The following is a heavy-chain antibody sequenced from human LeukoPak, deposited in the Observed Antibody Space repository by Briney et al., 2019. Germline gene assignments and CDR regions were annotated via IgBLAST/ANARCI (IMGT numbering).Heavy chain of an antibody. Sequence: GASVKVSCKASGYTFTSYDINWVRQATGQGLEWMGWMNPNSGNTSYAQKFQGRVTMTRNTSISTAYMELSSLRSEDTAVYYCARGSYYGSGFLFDYWGQGTLVTVSS. CDR1: GYTFTSYD. CDR2: MNPNSGNT. D-gene: IGHD3-10*01. J-gene: IGHJ4*02. CDR3: ARGSYYGSGFLFDY. V-gene: IGHV1-8*01.